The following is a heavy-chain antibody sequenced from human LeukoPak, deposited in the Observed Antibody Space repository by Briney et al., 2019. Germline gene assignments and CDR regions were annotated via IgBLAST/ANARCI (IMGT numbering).Heavy chain of an antibody. V-gene: IGHV1-18*01. CDR1: GYTFTSYG. J-gene: IGHJ4*02. D-gene: IGHD2-15*01. CDR3: ARQTVVAATDAFDY. CDR2: ISAYNGKT. Sequence: ASVKVSCKASGYTFTSYGISWVRQAPGQGLEWMGWISAYNGKTNYAQKLQGRVTMTTDTSTSTAYMELRSLRSDDTAVYYCARQTVVAATDAFDYWGQGTLVTVSS.